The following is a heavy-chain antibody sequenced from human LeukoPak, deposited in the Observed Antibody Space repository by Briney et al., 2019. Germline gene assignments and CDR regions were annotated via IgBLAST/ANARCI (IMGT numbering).Heavy chain of an antibody. CDR1: GGSISTYY. D-gene: IGHD4-23*01. Sequence: SETLSLTCTDSGGSISTYYWSWIRQPAGRGLQGIGRIYTSGSTNYNPSLERRVTMSVDTSKNQFSLKLSSVSAADTAVYYCARAYPRGGLLGYWGQGTLVTVSS. J-gene: IGHJ4*02. CDR2: IYTSGST. CDR3: ARAYPRGGLLGY. V-gene: IGHV4-4*07.